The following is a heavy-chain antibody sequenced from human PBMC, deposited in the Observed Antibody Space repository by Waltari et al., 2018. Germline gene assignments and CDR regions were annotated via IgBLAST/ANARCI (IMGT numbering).Heavy chain of an antibody. CDR3: ARISGFYDDRGSLTFLH. J-gene: IGHJ4*02. V-gene: IGHV3-30*02. D-gene: IGHD3-16*01. Sequence: QIQLVESGGGVVQPGGSLRLSCVASGFTFSDYGIHWVRQAPGKGVEWGEFMRSDGISKFYADALKGRFTISRDDSKTTLYLQLNSLSAEDTAVYDGARISGFYDDRGSLTFLHWGRGTLLTVSS. CDR2: MRSDGISK. CDR1: GFTFSDYG.